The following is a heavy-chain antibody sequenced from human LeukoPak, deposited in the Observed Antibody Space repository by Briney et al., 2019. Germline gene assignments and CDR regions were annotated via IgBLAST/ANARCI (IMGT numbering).Heavy chain of an antibody. J-gene: IGHJ4*02. Sequence: GASVTVSCKASGYTFTSYGISWVRQAPGQGLEWMGWNSAYNGNTNYAQKLQGRVTMTTDTSTSTAYMELRSLRSDDTAVYYCARASHIVVVTMGDYWGQGTLVTVSS. CDR1: GYTFTSYG. V-gene: IGHV1-18*01. CDR2: NSAYNGNT. CDR3: ARASHIVVVTMGDY. D-gene: IGHD2-21*02.